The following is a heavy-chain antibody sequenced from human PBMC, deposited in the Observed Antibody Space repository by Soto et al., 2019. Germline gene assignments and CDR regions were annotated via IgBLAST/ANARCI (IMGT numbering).Heavy chain of an antibody. V-gene: IGHV4-30-4*01. CDR1: GGSFSSADYY. D-gene: IGHD1-1*01. CDR3: VSANDHYPPFDS. Sequence: SETLSLTCIVSGGSFSSADYYWTWIRQPPGKGLEWIGYIYYSGSTYYNPSLRSRLTISLDKSKRQFSLKLSSVTAADTAVYYCVSANDHYPPFDSWGQGTFVTVSS. CDR2: IYYSGST. J-gene: IGHJ4*02.